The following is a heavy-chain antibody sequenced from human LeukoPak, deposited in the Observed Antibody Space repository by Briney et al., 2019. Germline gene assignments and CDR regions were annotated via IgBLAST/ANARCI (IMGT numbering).Heavy chain of an antibody. Sequence: ASVKVSCKASGYTFTGYYMHWVRQAPGQGLEWMGWINPNSGGTNYAQKFQGRVTMTRDTSISTAYMELSRLRSDDTAVYYCARDLSVAALWFDPWGQGTLVTVSS. CDR1: GYTFTGYY. CDR3: ARDLSVAALWFDP. CDR2: INPNSGGT. V-gene: IGHV1-2*02. D-gene: IGHD2-15*01. J-gene: IGHJ5*02.